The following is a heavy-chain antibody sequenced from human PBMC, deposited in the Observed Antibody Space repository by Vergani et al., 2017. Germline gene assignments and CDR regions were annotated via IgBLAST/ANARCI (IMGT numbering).Heavy chain of an antibody. CDR3: ARGSSVWTTVTTSSXFDL. J-gene: IGHJ2*01. V-gene: IGHV3-48*03. Sequence: EVQLVESGGGLVQPGGSLRLSCAASGFTSSSHEMNWVRQAPGKGLEWVSYISSGSSTIYYADSVKGRFTISRDNAKSSLYLQMNRLRADDTAVYYCARGSSVWTTVTTSSXFDLWGRGTLVTVSS. D-gene: IGHD4-11*01. CDR2: ISSGSSTI. CDR1: GFTSSSHE.